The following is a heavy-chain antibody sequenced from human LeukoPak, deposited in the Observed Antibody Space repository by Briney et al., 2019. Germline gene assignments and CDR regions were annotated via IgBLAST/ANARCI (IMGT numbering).Heavy chain of an antibody. CDR2: ISGSGGST. J-gene: IGHJ4*02. CDR3: ASTPGNYYDSSGYCPFGY. V-gene: IGHV3-23*01. Sequence: GGSLRLSCAASGFTFSSYAMSWVRQAPGKGLEWVSTISGSGGSTYYADSVKGRFTISRDNSKDTLYLQMNSLRSEDTAVYYCASTPGNYYDSSGYCPFGYWGQGTLVTVSS. D-gene: IGHD3-22*01. CDR1: GFTFSSYA.